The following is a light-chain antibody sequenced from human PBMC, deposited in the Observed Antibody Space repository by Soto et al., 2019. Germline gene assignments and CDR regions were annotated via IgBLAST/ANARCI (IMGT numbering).Light chain of an antibody. V-gene: IGKV3D-11*02. Sequence: EIVLTQSPATLSLFTGERAKLSCRASQSFSSELPWYQQKPGQAPRLLIYDASNRASGTPARFSGSGTETDFTLTISSLEPEDFAVYYCQKYGSSSWKCGQGNTGDIK. CDR3: QKYGSSSWK. CDR1: QSFSSE. J-gene: IGKJ1*01. CDR2: DAS.